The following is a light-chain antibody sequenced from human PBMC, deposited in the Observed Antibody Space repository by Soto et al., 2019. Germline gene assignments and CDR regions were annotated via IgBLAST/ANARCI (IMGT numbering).Light chain of an antibody. CDR2: SNN. CDR1: SSNIGSNV. Sequence: QSVLTQPPSASGTPGQRVTISCPGSSSNIGSNVVNWYQQLPGTAPKLLIYSNNQRPSGVPDRFSGSKSGTSASLAISGLQSEDETDYYCASWDDSLSAVLFGGGTKGTVL. CDR3: ASWDDSLSAVL. J-gene: IGLJ2*01. V-gene: IGLV1-44*01.